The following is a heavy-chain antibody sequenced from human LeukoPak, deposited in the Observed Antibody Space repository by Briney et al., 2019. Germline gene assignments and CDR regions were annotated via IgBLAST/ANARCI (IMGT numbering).Heavy chain of an antibody. J-gene: IGHJ2*01. CDR1: GRSISSSSYY. CDR2: IYYSGST. V-gene: IGHV4-39*01. D-gene: IGHD6-13*01. CDR3: ARHDGSSSWYVYWYFDL. Sequence: SETLSLTCTVSGRSISSSSYYWGWIRQPPGKGLEWIGSIYYSGSTYYNPPLKSRVTISVDTSKNQFSLKLSSVTAADTALYYCARHDGSSSWYVYWYFDLWGRGTLVTVSS.